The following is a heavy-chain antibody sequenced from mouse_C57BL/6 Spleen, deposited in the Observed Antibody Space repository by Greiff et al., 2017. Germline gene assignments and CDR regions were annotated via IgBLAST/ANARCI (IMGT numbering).Heavy chain of an antibody. D-gene: IGHD1-3*01. Sequence: EVQRVESGPVLVKPGASVKMSCKASGYTFTDYYMNWVKQSHGKSLEWIGVINPYNGGTSYNQKFKGKATLTVDKSSSTAYMELNSLTSEDSAVYYCARSSKGPLDYWGQGTTLTVSS. CDR2: INPYNGGT. J-gene: IGHJ2*01. V-gene: IGHV1-19*01. CDR1: GYTFTDYY. CDR3: ARSSKGPLDY.